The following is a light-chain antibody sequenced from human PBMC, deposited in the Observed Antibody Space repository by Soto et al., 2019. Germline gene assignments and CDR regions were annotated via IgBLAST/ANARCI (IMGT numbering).Light chain of an antibody. J-gene: IGLJ3*02. CDR3: ISYIPSTTTHWV. V-gene: IGLV2-14*01. Sequence: SALTQPASVSGTPGQSITISSIGTNTEVGGYDRVSWYQHHPGKAPKMLIFEVYNRPSGISDRFSGSKSGDTASLTISGLQAEDEADYYCISYIPSTTTHWVFGGGTKLTVL. CDR2: EVY. CDR1: NTEVGGYDR.